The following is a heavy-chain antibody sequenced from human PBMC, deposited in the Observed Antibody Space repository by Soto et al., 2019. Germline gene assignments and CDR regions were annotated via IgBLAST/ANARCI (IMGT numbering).Heavy chain of an antibody. Sequence: GGSLILSSASSGIIFNCFFMHWVRPAPGKGLEWVAVIRYDGSNIYYADSVKGRFTISRDNSKNTLYLQMDSLRAEDTAVYYCARHGAGATVYFGSLDSWGQGALVTVS. V-gene: IGHV3-33*01. CDR2: IRYDGSNI. CDR3: ARHGAGATVYFGSLDS. CDR1: GIIFNCFF. J-gene: IGHJ4*02. D-gene: IGHD4-17*01.